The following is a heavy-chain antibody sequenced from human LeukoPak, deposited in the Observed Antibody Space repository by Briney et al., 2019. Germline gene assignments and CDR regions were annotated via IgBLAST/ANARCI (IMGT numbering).Heavy chain of an antibody. CDR3: ARVETFGVVMKPPYYYYYMDV. D-gene: IGHD3-3*01. J-gene: IGHJ6*03. Sequence: ASVKVSCKASGYTFTSYGISWVRQAPGQGLEWMGWISAYNGNTNYAQKLQGRVTMTTDTSTSTAYMELRSLRSDDTAVYYCARVETFGVVMKPPYYYYYMDVWGKGTTVTVSS. CDR2: ISAYNGNT. V-gene: IGHV1-18*01. CDR1: GYTFTSYG.